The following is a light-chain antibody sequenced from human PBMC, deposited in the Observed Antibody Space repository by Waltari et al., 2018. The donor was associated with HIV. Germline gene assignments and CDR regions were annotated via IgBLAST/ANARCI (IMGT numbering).Light chain of an antibody. J-gene: IGKJ1*01. CDR1: QSLLHNNGHNY. Sequence: DIAMIQSPDSLAVSPGEPASIPCRSSQSLLHNNGHNYLDWYIQRPGQAPELLIYLASRRASGVSDRIAGSGSGTDFILKISRVEPEDVGVYYCMHGQQTPVFGQGTQVEV. V-gene: IGKV2-28*01. CDR3: MHGQQTPV. CDR2: LAS.